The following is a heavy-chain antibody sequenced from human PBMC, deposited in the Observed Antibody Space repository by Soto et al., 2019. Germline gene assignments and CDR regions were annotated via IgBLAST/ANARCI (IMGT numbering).Heavy chain of an antibody. CDR2: ISHIGSA. J-gene: IGHJ4*02. CDR1: GVSMTSGGHP. CDR3: AREAGVVGANYFDY. D-gene: IGHD1-26*01. Sequence: QLQLQESGARLVKPSQTLSLTCGVSGVSMTSGGHPWAWIRQPPGKGLEGIGYISHIGSACYTPSLMGRATISVDRYKNQFHLSLNFVTAADTAVYYCAREAGVVGANYFDYWGQCILVTVSS. V-gene: IGHV4-30-2*01.